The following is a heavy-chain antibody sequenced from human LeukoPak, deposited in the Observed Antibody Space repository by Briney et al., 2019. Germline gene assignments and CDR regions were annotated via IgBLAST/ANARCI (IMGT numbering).Heavy chain of an antibody. D-gene: IGHD3-16*01. CDR1: GFTFSSYA. Sequence: PGGSLRLSCAASGFTFSSYAMTWVRQAPGKGLEWVSAITGGGLHTYYADSVKGRFTISRDNSKNTLYLQMNSLRAEDTAVYYCARDRRPLGGYYYYMDVWGKGTTVTVSS. CDR2: ITGGGLHT. CDR3: ARDRRPLGGYYYYMDV. J-gene: IGHJ6*03. V-gene: IGHV3-23*01.